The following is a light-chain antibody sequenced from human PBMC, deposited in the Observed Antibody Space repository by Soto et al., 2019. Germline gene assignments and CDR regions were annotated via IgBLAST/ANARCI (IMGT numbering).Light chain of an antibody. CDR3: QQSYGAPIT. V-gene: IGKV1-39*01. J-gene: IGKJ5*01. CDR1: QSISAY. CDR2: AAS. Sequence: QMTQPSSSLSTSVGDSVTIPCXASQSISAYLNWYQQKPGKAPKLLIYAASSLQSGVPSRFSGSGSGTDFTLSITSLQPEDFATYYCQQSYGAPITFGQGIRLEIK.